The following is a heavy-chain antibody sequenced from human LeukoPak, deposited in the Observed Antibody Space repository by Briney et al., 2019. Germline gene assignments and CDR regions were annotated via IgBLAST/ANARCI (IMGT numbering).Heavy chain of an antibody. Sequence: PSETLSLTCTVSGGSISSSSYYWGWIRQPPGKGREWIGSIYYSGSTYYNPSLKSRVTISVDTSKNQFSLKLSSVTAADTAVYYCARIGRYSSGWYTGGAFDYWGQGTLVTVSS. V-gene: IGHV4-39*01. CDR1: GGSISSSSYY. D-gene: IGHD6-19*01. CDR2: IYYSGST. J-gene: IGHJ4*02. CDR3: ARIGRYSSGWYTGGAFDY.